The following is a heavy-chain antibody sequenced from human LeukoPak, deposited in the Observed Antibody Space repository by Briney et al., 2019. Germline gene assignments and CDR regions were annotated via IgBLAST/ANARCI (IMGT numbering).Heavy chain of an antibody. CDR3: AREKAAAGGNWFDP. V-gene: IGHV4-59*01. CDR1: GGSISTYY. Sequence: PSEILSLTCTVSGGSISTYYWNWIRQPPGKGPEWIGYIHYSVRTKFNPSLRSRVTISVDTSKNQFSLKLSSVTAADTAVYYCAREKAAAGGNWFDPWGQGT. D-gene: IGHD6-13*01. J-gene: IGHJ5*02. CDR2: IHYSVRT.